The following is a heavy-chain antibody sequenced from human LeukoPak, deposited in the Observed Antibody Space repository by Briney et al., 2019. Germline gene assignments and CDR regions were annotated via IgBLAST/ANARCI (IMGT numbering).Heavy chain of an antibody. CDR1: GFTFSDYY. Sequence: GGSLRLSCAASGFTFSDYYMSWIRQTPGKGLEWVSYISGSGTTMEYAKSVKGRFTITRDNAKDSLYLQMNSLEAEDTAGDYCAKGHTYGMIWGQGTLVSVSS. CDR2: ISGSGTTM. V-gene: IGHV3-11*01. CDR3: AKGHTYGMI. J-gene: IGHJ4*02. D-gene: IGHD2-8*01.